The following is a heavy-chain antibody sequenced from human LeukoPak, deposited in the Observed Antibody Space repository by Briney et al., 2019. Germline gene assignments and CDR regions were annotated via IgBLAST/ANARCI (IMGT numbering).Heavy chain of an antibody. J-gene: IGHJ4*02. CDR2: ISGSGGST. Sequence: GGSLRLSCAASGFTFSSYAMSWVRQAPGKGLEWVSAISGSGGSTYYADSVKGRFTISKDNSKNTLYLQMNSLRAEDTAVYYCAKTGYSSSWYDFDYWGQGTLVTVSS. V-gene: IGHV3-23*01. CDR3: AKTGYSSSWYDFDY. CDR1: GFTFSSYA. D-gene: IGHD6-13*01.